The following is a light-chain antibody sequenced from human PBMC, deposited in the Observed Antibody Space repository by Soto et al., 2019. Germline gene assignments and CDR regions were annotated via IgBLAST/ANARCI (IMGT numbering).Light chain of an antibody. V-gene: IGLV7-46*01. J-gene: IGLJ2*01. CDR1: TGAVTSGHY. Sequence: QAVVTQEPSLTVSPGGTVTLTCGSSTGAVTSGHYPYWFQQKPGQAPRTLIYDTSNKHSWTPARFSGSLPGGKAALTLSGAQPGDEAEYYCLLSYSGARSVVFGGGTKLTVL. CDR2: DTS. CDR3: LLSYSGARSVV.